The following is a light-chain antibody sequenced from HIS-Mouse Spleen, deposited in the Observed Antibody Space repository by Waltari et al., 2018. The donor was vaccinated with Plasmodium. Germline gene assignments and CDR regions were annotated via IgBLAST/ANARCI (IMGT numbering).Light chain of an antibody. CDR1: SSHVGGYNY. V-gene: IGLV2-14*03. CDR2: DVS. CDR3: SSYTSSSTLV. J-gene: IGLJ2*01. Sequence: QSALTPPASVSGSPGQSITISCTGTSSHVGGYNYVPWYQQHPGKAPKLMIYDVSNRPSGVSNRFSGSKSGNTASLTISGLQAEDEADYYCSSYTSSSTLVFGGGTKLTVL.